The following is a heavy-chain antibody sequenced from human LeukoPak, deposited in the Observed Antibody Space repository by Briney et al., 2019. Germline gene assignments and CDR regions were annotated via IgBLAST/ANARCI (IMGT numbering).Heavy chain of an antibody. J-gene: IGHJ4*02. D-gene: IGHD2-15*01. CDR1: GFTFSSYG. CDR2: IWYDGSNK. Sequence: PGGSLRLSCAASGFTFSSYGMHWVRQAPGKGLEWVAVIWYDGSNKYYADSVKGRFTISRDNSKSTLYLQMNSLRAEDTAVYYCARDRCRGGSCHFDYWGQGSQVTVSS. CDR3: ARDRCRGGSCHFDY. V-gene: IGHV3-33*01.